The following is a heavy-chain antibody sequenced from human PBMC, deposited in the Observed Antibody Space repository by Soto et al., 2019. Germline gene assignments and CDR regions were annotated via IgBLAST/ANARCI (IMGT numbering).Heavy chain of an antibody. V-gene: IGHV3-7*01. CDR2: IKQDGSEK. Sequence: EVQLVESGGGLVQPGGSLRLSCAASGFTFSSYWMSWVRQAPGKGLEWVANIKQDGSEKYYVDSVKGRFTISRDNAKNSLYLQMNSLRAEDTAVYYCARKVFDWLSSGAEYFQHWGQGTLVTVSS. D-gene: IGHD3-9*01. J-gene: IGHJ1*01. CDR1: GFTFSSYW. CDR3: ARKVFDWLSSGAEYFQH.